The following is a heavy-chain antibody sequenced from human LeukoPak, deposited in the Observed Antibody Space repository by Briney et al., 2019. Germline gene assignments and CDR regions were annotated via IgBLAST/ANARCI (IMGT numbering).Heavy chain of an antibody. Sequence: GASVKVSCKASGYTFTSYDINWVRQATGQGLEWMGWMNPNSGNTGYAQKFQGRVTITRNTSISTAYMELSSLRSEDTAVYYCARGPYKYSSSWYWFDPWGQGTLVTVSS. CDR3: ARGPYKYSSSWYWFDP. CDR2: MNPNSGNT. CDR1: GYTFTSYD. D-gene: IGHD6-13*01. V-gene: IGHV1-8*01. J-gene: IGHJ5*02.